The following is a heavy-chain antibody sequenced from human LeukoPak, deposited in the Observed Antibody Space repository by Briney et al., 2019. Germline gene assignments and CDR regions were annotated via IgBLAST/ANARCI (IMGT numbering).Heavy chain of an antibody. D-gene: IGHD6-6*01. V-gene: IGHV4-30-2*01. CDR3: ARRLGLASSSSGFYYYGMDV. CDR2: IYHSGST. J-gene: IGHJ6*02. Sequence: SQTLSLTCAVSGGSISSGGYSWSWIRQPPGKGLEWIGYIYHSGSTYYNPSLKSRVTISVDRSKNQFSLKLSSVTAADTAVYYCARRLGLASSSSGFYYYGMDVWGQGTTVTVSS. CDR1: GGSISSGGYS.